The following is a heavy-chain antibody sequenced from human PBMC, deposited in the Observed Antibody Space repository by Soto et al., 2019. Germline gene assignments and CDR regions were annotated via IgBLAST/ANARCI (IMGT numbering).Heavy chain of an antibody. CDR1: GGTFSSYT. CDR2: IIPILGIA. D-gene: IGHD2-2*01. Sequence: SVKVSCKASGGTFSSYTISWVRQAPGQGLEWMGRIIPILGIANYAQRFQGRVTITADKSTSTAYMELSSLRSEDTAVYYCSRGGSSTSWRGYYYYMDVWCKGATVTVSS. J-gene: IGHJ6*03. CDR3: SRGGSSTSWRGYYYYMDV. V-gene: IGHV1-69*02.